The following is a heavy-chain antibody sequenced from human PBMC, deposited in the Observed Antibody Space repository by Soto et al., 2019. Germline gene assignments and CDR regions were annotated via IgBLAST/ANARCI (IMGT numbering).Heavy chain of an antibody. CDR3: ARDLPEMATTKVIYGMDV. D-gene: IGHD5-12*01. V-gene: IGHV1-69*12. Sequence: QVQLVQSGAEVKKPGSSVKVSCKASGGTFSSYAISWVRQAHGQGLEWMGGIIPIFGTADYAQKFQGRVTITADESTSTAYMELSSLRSEDTAVYYCARDLPEMATTKVIYGMDVWGQGTTVTVSS. CDR2: IIPIFGTA. CDR1: GGTFSSYA. J-gene: IGHJ6*02.